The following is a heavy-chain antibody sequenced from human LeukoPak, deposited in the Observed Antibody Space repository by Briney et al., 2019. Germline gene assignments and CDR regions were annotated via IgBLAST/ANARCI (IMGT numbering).Heavy chain of an antibody. CDR2: IYYSGST. CDR3: AISSSMDRGVISDY. V-gene: IGHV4-31*03. CDR1: VGSLSSGGYY. D-gene: IGHD3-10*01. J-gene: IGHJ4*02. Sequence: SETLSLTCTVSVGSLSSGGYYWRWIRQHPGKGLEWIGYIYYSGSTYYNPSLKSRVTISVDTSKNQFSLKLSSVTAADTAVYYFAISSSMDRGVISDYWGQGTLVTVSS.